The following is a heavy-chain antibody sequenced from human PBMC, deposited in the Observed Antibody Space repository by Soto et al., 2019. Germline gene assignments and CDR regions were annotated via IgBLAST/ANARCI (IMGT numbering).Heavy chain of an antibody. D-gene: IGHD2-2*01. V-gene: IGHV4-39*01. CDR3: ARLHSEYQQIDP. J-gene: IGHJ5*02. CDR2: AYYSGST. CDR1: GPSITTDSYY. Sequence: SETLSLTCTVSGPSITTDSYYRGWIRQPPGKGLEWIGSAYYSGSTYYNPSLKSRVTISVDTSKNQFSLKLSSVTAADTSVYFCARLHSEYQQIDPWGQGTLVTVSS.